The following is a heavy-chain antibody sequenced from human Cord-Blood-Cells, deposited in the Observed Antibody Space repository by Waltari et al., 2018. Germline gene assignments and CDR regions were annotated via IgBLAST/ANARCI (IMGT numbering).Heavy chain of an antibody. D-gene: IGHD2-2*01. CDR1: GGTFSSYA. CDR2: GIPTVGTA. CDR3: ARAQVVVVPAAIFHYYYGMDV. J-gene: IGHJ6*02. Sequence: QVQLVQSGAEVKKPGSSVKVSCKASGGTFSSYAISWVRQAPGQGLEWMGGGIPTVGTANDGQKVQGRVKVTADESTSTAYMELSSLRSEDTAVYYCARAQVVVVPAAIFHYYYGMDVWGQGTTVTVSS. V-gene: IGHV1-69*12.